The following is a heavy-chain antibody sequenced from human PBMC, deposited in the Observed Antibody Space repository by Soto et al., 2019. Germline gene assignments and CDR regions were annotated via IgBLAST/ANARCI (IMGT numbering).Heavy chain of an antibody. Sequence: QVQLVQSGAEVKKPGASVKVSCKASGYTFTSYGISWVRQAPGQGLEWMGWISAYNGNTNYAQKLQGRVTMTTDTSTSTVYMELRSLRSDDTAVYYCARAEYSSSSVEYYFDYWGQGTLVTVSS. D-gene: IGHD6-6*01. CDR1: GYTFTSYG. V-gene: IGHV1-18*01. J-gene: IGHJ4*02. CDR3: ARAEYSSSSVEYYFDY. CDR2: ISAYNGNT.